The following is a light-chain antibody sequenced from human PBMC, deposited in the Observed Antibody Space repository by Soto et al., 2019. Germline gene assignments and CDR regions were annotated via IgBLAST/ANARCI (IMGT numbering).Light chain of an antibody. J-gene: IGLJ2*01. CDR1: SSDVGGYNY. CDR2: DVS. V-gene: IGLV2-14*01. CDR3: SSYTSSSTLVV. Sequence: QSALTPPASVSGPPVQSITISCTGTSSDVGGYNYVSWYQQHPGKAPKLMIYDVSNRPSGVSNRFSGSKSGNTASLTISGLQAEDEADYYCSSYTSSSTLVVFGGGTKLPVL.